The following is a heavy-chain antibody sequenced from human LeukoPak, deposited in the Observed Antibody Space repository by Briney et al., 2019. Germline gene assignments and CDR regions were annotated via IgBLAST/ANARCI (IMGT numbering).Heavy chain of an antibody. CDR2: MNPNSGNT. J-gene: IGHJ6*03. CDR3: ARGGKVLVRIKYYYYYMDV. V-gene: IGHV1-8*03. D-gene: IGHD2-8*02. Sequence: RASVKVSCKASGYTFTSYDINWVRQATGQGLEWMGWMNPNSGNTGYAQKFQGRVTITRNTSISTAYMELSSLRSEDTAVYYCARGGKVLVRIKYYYYYMDVWGKGTTVTVSS. CDR1: GYTFTSYD.